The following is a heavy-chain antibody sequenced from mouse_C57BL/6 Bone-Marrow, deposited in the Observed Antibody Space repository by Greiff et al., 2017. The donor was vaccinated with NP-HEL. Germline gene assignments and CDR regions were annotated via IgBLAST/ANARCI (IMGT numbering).Heavy chain of an antibody. CDR2: IWRGGST. V-gene: IGHV2-5*01. CDR3: ARLRRYFDV. J-gene: IGHJ1*03. Sequence: VQLQESGPGLVQPSQSLSITCTVSGFSLTSYGVPWVRQSPGKGLEWLGVIWRGGSTDYNAAFMSRLSINKDNSKSQVLFKINSLQADDTAIYYCARLRRYFDVWGTGTTVTVSS. D-gene: IGHD2-4*01. CDR1: GFSLTSYG.